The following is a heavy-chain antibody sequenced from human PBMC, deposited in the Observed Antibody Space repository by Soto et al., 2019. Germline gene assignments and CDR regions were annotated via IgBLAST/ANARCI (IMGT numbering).Heavy chain of an antibody. J-gene: IGHJ5*02. V-gene: IGHV4-39*01. CDR1: GGSISSSSYY. Sequence: PSETLSLTCTVSGGSISSSSYYWGWIRQPPGKGLEWIGSIYYSGSTYYNPSLKSRVTISVDTSKNQFSLKLSSVTAADTAVYYCTRRPDGLRYFDWLSPHRDFNWFDPWGQGTLVTVSS. CDR2: IYYSGST. D-gene: IGHD3-9*01. CDR3: TRRPDGLRYFDWLSPHRDFNWFDP.